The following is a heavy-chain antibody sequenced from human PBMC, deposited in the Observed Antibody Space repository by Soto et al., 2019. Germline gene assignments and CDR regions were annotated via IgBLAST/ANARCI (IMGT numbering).Heavy chain of an antibody. Sequence: SLKISCKGSGYTFTNYWIGWVRQMPGKGLEWMGIIYPGDSDTKYNPSFQGQVTISADKSITTTYLQWSSLKASDTAIYYCAASIFYYGMDVWGQGTTVTVSS. V-gene: IGHV5-51*01. CDR3: AASIFYYGMDV. J-gene: IGHJ6*02. CDR2: IYPGDSDT. CDR1: GYTFTNYW.